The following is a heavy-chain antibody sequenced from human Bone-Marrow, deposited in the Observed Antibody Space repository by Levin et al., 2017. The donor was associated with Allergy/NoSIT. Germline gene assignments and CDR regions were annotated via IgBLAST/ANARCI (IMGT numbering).Heavy chain of an antibody. V-gene: IGHV3-30*18. D-gene: IGHD3-22*01. J-gene: IGHJ6*02. Sequence: TGGSLRLSCAASGFTFSSYGMHWVRQAPGKGLEWVAVISYDGSNKYYADSVKGRFTISRDNSKNTLYLQMNSLRAEDTAVYYCAKDLTYAIMIVSYYYGMDVWGQGTTVTVSS. CDR1: GFTFSSYG. CDR2: ISYDGSNK. CDR3: AKDLTYAIMIVSYYYGMDV.